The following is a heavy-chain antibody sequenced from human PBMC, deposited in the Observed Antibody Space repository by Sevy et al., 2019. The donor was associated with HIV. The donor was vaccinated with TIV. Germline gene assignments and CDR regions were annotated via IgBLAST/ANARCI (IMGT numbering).Heavy chain of an antibody. CDR2: IKQDAGQK. D-gene: IGHD1-7*01. V-gene: IGHV3-7*01. CDR1: GFTFSKYW. CDR3: ARDDGNYYFHY. J-gene: IGHJ4*02. Sequence: GGSLRLSCAASGFTFSKYWMGWVRQAPGKGLEWVANIKQDAGQKYYVDSVKGRFTISRSKAKNPLYLQMNSLRAEDTAVYFCARDDGNYYFHYWGQGTLVTVSS.